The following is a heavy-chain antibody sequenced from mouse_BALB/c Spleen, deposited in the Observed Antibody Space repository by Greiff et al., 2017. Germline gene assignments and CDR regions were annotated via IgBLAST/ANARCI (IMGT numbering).Heavy chain of an antibody. CDR2: ISSGGSYT. D-gene: IGHD1-1*01. J-gene: IGHJ4*01. CDR3: ARPPPTVDYAMDY. Sequence: EVKLVESGGDLVKPGGSLKLSCAASGFTFSSYGMSWVRQTPDKRLEWVATISSGGSYTYYPDSVKGRFTISRDNAKNTLYLQMSSLKSEDTAMYYGARPPPTVDYAMDYWGQGTSVTVSS. V-gene: IGHV5-6*01. CDR1: GFTFSSYG.